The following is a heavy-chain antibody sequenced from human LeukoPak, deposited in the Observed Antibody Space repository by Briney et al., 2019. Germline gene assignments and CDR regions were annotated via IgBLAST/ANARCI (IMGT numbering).Heavy chain of an antibody. J-gene: IGHJ4*02. Sequence: SGTLSLTCAVSGGSISSSNWWSWVRQPPGKGLEWIGEIYRSGSTNYNPSLKSRVTISVDKSKNQFSLKLSSVTAADTAVYYCARRAYDILTGFDYWGQGTLVTVSS. CDR1: GGSISSSNW. D-gene: IGHD3-9*01. V-gene: IGHV4-4*02. CDR3: ARRAYDILTGFDY. CDR2: IYRSGST.